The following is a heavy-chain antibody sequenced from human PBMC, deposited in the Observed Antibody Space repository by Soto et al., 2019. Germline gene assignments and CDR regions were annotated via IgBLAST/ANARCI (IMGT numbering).Heavy chain of an antibody. J-gene: IGHJ6*03. Sequence: PSQTLSLTCDISGDSVSSNSAAWNWIRQTPSRGLEWLGRTYYRSKWYINYAVSVKSQITVNPDTSKNQFSLQLNSVTPEDTAVYYCARGSWDDVTGHYYMDVWGKGTTVTVSS. V-gene: IGHV6-1*01. CDR1: GDSVSSNSAA. CDR2: TYYRSKWYI. D-gene: IGHD1-1*01. CDR3: ARGSWDDVTGHYYMDV.